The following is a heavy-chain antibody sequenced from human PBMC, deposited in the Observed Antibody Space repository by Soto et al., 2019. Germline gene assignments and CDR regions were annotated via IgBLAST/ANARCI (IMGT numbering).Heavy chain of an antibody. D-gene: IGHD3-16*01. CDR2: IYYSGST. Sequence: LSLTCTVSGGSISSGGYYWSWIRQHPGKGLEWIGYIYYSGSTYYNPSLKSRVTISVDTSKNQFSLKLSSVTAADTAVYYCARDRPNYDYIWGSSVPTSSTWGQGTLVTVSS. CDR1: GGSISSGGYY. J-gene: IGHJ5*02. CDR3: ARDRPNYDYIWGSSVPTSST. V-gene: IGHV4-31*03.